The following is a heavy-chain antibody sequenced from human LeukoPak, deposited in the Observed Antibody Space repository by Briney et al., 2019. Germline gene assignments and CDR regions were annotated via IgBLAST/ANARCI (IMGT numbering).Heavy chain of an antibody. V-gene: IGHV3-30*02. CDR1: GFTFSSYG. J-gene: IGHJ3*02. Sequence: GGSLRLSCAASGFTFSSYGMHWVRQAPGKGLEWVAFIRYDGSNKYYADSVKGRFTISRDNSKNTLYLQMNSLRAEDTAVYYCAKESGLRYFDWLLGRAFDIWGQGTMVTVSS. D-gene: IGHD3-9*01. CDR3: AKESGLRYFDWLLGRAFDI. CDR2: IRYDGSNK.